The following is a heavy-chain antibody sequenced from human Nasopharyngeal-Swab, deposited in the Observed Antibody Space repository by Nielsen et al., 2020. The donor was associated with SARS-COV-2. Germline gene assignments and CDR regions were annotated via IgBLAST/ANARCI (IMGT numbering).Heavy chain of an antibody. D-gene: IGHD2-15*01. CDR3: ARDTPTYCSGGSCYSRYYYGMDV. J-gene: IGHJ6*02. Sequence: GESLKISCAASGFTFNDYYMSWIRQAPGKGLEWVSYISSSGSTIYYADSVKGRFTISRDNAKNSLYLQMNSLRAEDTAVYYCARDTPTYCSGGSCYSRYYYGMDVWGQGTTVTVSS. CDR1: GFTFNDYY. CDR2: ISSSGSTI. V-gene: IGHV3-11*04.